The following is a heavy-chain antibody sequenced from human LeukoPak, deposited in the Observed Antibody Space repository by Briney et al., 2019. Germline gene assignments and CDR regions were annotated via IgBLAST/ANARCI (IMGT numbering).Heavy chain of an antibody. J-gene: IGHJ4*02. CDR3: ARGGDCSGGSCYFFDY. Sequence: LETLSLTCTVSGGSISSYYWSWIRQPPGEGLEWIGYIYYSGSTNYNPSLKSRVTISVDTSKNQFSLKLSSVTAADTAVCYCARGGDCSGGSCYFFDYWGQGTLVTVSS. V-gene: IGHV4-59*01. D-gene: IGHD2-15*01. CDR2: IYYSGST. CDR1: GGSISSYY.